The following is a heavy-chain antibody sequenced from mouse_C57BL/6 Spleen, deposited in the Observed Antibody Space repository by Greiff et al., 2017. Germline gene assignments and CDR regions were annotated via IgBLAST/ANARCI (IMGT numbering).Heavy chain of an antibody. J-gene: IGHJ2*01. CDR2: INPNNGGT. V-gene: IGHV1-26*01. CDR1: GYTFTDYY. Sequence: EVQLQQSGPELVKPGASVKISCKASGYTFTDYYMNWVKQSHGKSLEWIGDINPNNGGTSYNQKFKGKATLTVDKSSSTAYMELRSLTSEDSAVYYCAREEVLRRFDYWGQGTTLTVSS. D-gene: IGHD1-1*01. CDR3: AREEVLRRFDY.